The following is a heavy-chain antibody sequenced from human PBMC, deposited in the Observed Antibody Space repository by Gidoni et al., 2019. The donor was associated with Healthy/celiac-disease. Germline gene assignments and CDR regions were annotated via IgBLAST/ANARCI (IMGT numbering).Heavy chain of an antibody. D-gene: IGHD2-15*01. CDR1: GFTCSSSA. J-gene: IGHJ5*02. V-gene: IGHV3-23*01. CDR3: ARTCCHHLSNAQDWFDP. Sequence: EGQLLESGGGLVQPGGSLNLAGGGPGFTCSSSAMSWVRQAPGKGLGWVSAISVICVSTYSADSVNGRFTISRDNSKTTLYLQMNSLRAEDTAVYYCARTCCHHLSNAQDWFDPWGQGTLVTVSS. CDR2: ISVICVST.